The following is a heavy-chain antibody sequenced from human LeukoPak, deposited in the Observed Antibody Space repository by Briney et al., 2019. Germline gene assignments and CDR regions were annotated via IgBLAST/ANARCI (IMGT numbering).Heavy chain of an antibody. V-gene: IGHV1-2*02. CDR2: INPNTGGT. J-gene: IGHJ3*01. CDR3: ATPVPGYGALDV. D-gene: IGHD3-9*01. Sequence: ASVKVSCKTSGYSVSDYYMHWVRQAPGQGLEWMGWINPNTGGTKYAQEFQGRVTMTGDTSLSIVQMELRSLTADDTAMYYCATPVPGYGALDVWGQGIMVTVSS. CDR1: GYSVSDYY.